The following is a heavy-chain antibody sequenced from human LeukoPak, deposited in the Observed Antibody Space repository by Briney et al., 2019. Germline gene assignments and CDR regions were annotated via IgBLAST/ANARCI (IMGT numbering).Heavy chain of an antibody. CDR3: ARAGYSNSWYSYFDY. D-gene: IGHD6-13*01. CDR2: IIPIFGTA. J-gene: IGHJ4*02. CDR1: GGTFSSYA. V-gene: IGHV1-69*06. Sequence: ASVKVSCKASGGTFSSYAISWVRQAPGQGLEWMGGIIPIFGTANYAQKFQGRVTITADKSTSTAYMELSSLRSEDTAVYYCARAGYSNSWYSYFDYWGQGTLVTVSS.